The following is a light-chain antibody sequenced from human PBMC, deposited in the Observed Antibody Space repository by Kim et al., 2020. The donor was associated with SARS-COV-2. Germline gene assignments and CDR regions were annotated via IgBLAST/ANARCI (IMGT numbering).Light chain of an antibody. Sequence: GPRVTVSCSGSSSNVGLHFVNWYQQLPGTAPNVFIYNDNQRPSGVPDRFSGSRSGTSASLAISGLQSEDEADYYCATWDVSLNGWVFGGGTKLTVL. CDR2: NDN. J-gene: IGLJ3*02. V-gene: IGLV1-44*01. CDR1: SSNVGLHF. CDR3: ATWDVSLNGWV.